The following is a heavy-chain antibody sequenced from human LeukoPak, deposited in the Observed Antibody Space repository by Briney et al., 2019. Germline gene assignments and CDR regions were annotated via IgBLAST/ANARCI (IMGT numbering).Heavy chain of an antibody. V-gene: IGHV3-7*01. CDR1: GFTFSSHW. CDR3: ARLQFYEAAGYFRHFDL. CDR2: IKQDGSDK. D-gene: IGHD3-9*01. Sequence: PGGSLRLSCAASGFTFSSHWMNWVRQAPGKGLEWVANIKQDGSDKFYVDSVKGRFTISRDNALNSLYLQMNSLRAEDTAVYYCARLQFYEAAGYFRHFDLWGRGTLVTVSS. J-gene: IGHJ2*01.